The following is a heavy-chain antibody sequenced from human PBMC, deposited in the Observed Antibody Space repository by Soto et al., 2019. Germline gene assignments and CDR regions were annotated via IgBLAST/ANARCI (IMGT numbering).Heavy chain of an antibody. Sequence: GASVKVSCKASGYSFTSFAMHWVRQAPGQRLEWMGWINAGNGNTRYSQKFQGRVTVTRDTSASTAYMELSSLRSEDTAVYFCASSSGAGTIFYCGMGGWGKGPTVT. CDR1: GYSFTSFA. CDR2: INAGNGNT. V-gene: IGHV1-3*01. CDR3: ASSSGAGTIFYCGMGG. J-gene: IGHJ6*01. D-gene: IGHD1-7*01.